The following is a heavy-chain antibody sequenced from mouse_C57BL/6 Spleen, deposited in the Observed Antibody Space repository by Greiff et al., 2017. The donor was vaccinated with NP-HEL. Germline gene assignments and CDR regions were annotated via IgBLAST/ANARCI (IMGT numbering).Heavy chain of an antibody. CDR2: IRNKANGYTT. V-gene: IGHV7-3*01. CDR1: GFTFTDYY. CDR3: ARYRGYDGYLYY. Sequence: EVMLVESGGGLVQPGGSLSLSCAASGFTFTDYYMSWVRQPPGKALAWLGFIRNKANGYTTEYSASVKGRFTISRDKSQSILYLQMNALRAENSATYYCARYRGYDGYLYYWGQGTTLTVSS. J-gene: IGHJ2*01. D-gene: IGHD2-3*01.